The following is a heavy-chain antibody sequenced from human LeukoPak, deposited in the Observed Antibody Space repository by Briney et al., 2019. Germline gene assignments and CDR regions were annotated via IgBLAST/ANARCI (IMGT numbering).Heavy chain of an antibody. Sequence: GGSLRLSCAASGFAFSSYGMHWVRQAPGKGLEWVAFIRYDGSNKYYADSVKGRFTISRDNSKNTLYLQMNSLRAEDTAVYYCAKDTYSSSWYQDYWGQGTLVTVSS. D-gene: IGHD6-13*01. CDR3: AKDTYSSSWYQDY. J-gene: IGHJ4*02. CDR1: GFAFSSYG. CDR2: IRYDGSNK. V-gene: IGHV3-30*02.